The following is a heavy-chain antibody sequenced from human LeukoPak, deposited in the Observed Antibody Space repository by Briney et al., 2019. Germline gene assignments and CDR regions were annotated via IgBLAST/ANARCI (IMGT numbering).Heavy chain of an antibody. D-gene: IGHD4-17*01. CDR1: GYSISSGYY. CDR2: IYHSGST. J-gene: IGHJ3*02. V-gene: IGHV4-38-2*02. Sequence: KPSETLSLTCTVSGYSISSGYYWGWIRQPPGKGLEWIGSIYHSGSTYYNPSLKSRVTISVDTSKNQFSLKLSSVTAADTAVYYCARTTVTKSYAFDIWGQGTMVTVSS. CDR3: ARTTVTKSYAFDI.